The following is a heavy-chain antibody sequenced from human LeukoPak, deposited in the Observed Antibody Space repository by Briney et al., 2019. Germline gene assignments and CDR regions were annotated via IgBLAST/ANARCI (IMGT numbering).Heavy chain of an antibody. CDR3: ARGLLGYYDSSGYTGFDY. CDR1: GVSISSGGYS. D-gene: IGHD3-22*01. V-gene: IGHV4-30-2*01. Sequence: SETLSLTCAVSGVSISSGGYSWSWIRQPPGKGLEWIGYIYHSGSTNYNPSLKSRVTISVDTSKNQFSLKLSSVTAADTAVYYCARGLLGYYDSSGYTGFDYWGQGTLVTVSS. CDR2: IYHSGST. J-gene: IGHJ4*02.